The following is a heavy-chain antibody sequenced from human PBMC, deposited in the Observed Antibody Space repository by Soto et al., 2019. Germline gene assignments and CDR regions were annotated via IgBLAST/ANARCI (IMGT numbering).Heavy chain of an antibody. V-gene: IGHV3-23*01. CDR1: GFTFNSYV. CDR2: IASGGGT. CDR3: ARGSRDSRPYYFDY. D-gene: IGHD2-21*01. J-gene: IGHJ4*02. Sequence: PGGSLRLSCAASGFTFNSYVMIWVRQAPGMGLEWVSAIASGGGTYLADSVKGRFTISRDNSRNTLDLQMNSLRAEDTAVYYCARGSRDSRPYYFDYWGQGTLVTVSS.